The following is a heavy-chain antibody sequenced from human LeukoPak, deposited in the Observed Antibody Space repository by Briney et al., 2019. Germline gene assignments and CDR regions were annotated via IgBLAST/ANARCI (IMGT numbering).Heavy chain of an antibody. V-gene: IGHV3-11*01. D-gene: IGHD1-26*01. CDR3: ARGGIVGATTWWMEAYYYYYGMDV. CDR1: GFTFSDYY. Sequence: SGGSLRLSCAASGFTFSDYYMSWIRQAPGKGLEWVSYISSSGSTIYYADSVKGRFTISRDNAKNSLYLQMNSLRAEDTAVYYCARGGIVGATTWWMEAYYYYYGMDVWGQGTTVTVSS. CDR2: ISSSGSTI. J-gene: IGHJ6*02.